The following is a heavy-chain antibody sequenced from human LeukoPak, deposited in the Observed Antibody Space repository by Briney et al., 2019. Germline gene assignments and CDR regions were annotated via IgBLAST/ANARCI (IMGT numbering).Heavy chain of an antibody. CDR2: ISSSGSTK. CDR1: GFIFSDYY. D-gene: IGHD6-6*01. Sequence: GGSLRLSCAASGFIFSDYYMSWIRQAPGKGLEWVSYISSSGSTKYYADSVRGRFTISRDNAKKSLYLQMNSLRAEDMAVYYCTRDRSRFSSSSENCFDHWGQGILVTVSS. J-gene: IGHJ4*02. CDR3: TRDRSRFSSSSENCFDH. V-gene: IGHV3-11*04.